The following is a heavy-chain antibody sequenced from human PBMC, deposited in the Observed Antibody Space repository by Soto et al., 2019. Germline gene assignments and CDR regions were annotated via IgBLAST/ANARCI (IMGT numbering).Heavy chain of an antibody. CDR1: GGSISSYY. D-gene: IGHD2-2*01. CDR3: ARADIVVVPAATLKNYYYYMDV. CDR2: IYYSGST. V-gene: IGHV4-59*08. Sequence: PSETLSLTCTVSGGSISSYYWSWIRQPPGKGLEWIGYIYYSGSTNYNPSLKSRVTISVDTSKNQFSLKLGSVTAADTAVYYCARADIVVVPAATLKNYYYYMDVWGKGTTVTVSS. J-gene: IGHJ6*03.